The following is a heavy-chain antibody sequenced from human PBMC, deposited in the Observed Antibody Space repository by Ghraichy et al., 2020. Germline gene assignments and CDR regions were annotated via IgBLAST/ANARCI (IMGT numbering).Heavy chain of an antibody. D-gene: IGHD5/OR15-5a*01. J-gene: IGHJ3*01. CDR3: ARGFSVILVDGGIDAFDF. V-gene: IGHV3-48*03. CDR2: ISNSANNI. Sequence: GGSLRLSCAASGFTFKRHEMNWVRQAPGRGLEWIAYISNSANNIYYADSVRGRATVSRDNAKNSLFLQLTNLRPDDTGVYFCARGFSVILVDGGIDAFDFWGPGTKVTVPS. CDR1: GFTFKRHE.